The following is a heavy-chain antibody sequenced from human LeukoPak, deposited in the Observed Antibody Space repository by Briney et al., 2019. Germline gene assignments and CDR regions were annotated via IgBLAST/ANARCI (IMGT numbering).Heavy chain of an antibody. V-gene: IGHV3-33*08. CDR3: ARDLVSAGTLALEI. D-gene: IGHD6-13*01. Sequence: QSGGSLRLSCAASGFTFSSYAMSWVRQAPGKGLEWVAVIWNDGSYRHYAESVKGRFTISRDNSKSTLYLQMNGLRVEDTAVYYCARDLVSAGTLALEIWDQGTLVTVSS. CDR1: GFTFSSYA. CDR2: IWNDGSYR. J-gene: IGHJ3*02.